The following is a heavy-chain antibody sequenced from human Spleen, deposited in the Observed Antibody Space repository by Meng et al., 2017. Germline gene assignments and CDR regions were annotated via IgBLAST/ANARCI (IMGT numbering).Heavy chain of an antibody. V-gene: IGHV4-30-2*01. CDR3: LRGSGGSV. Sequence: QLQLQESGSGLVKPSQTLSLTCAVSGGSISSGGLSWRWVRQPPGKGLEWIGEIPHRGSSAYNPSLKSRVSMSIDKSKNQFSLKLTSVTAADTAVYHCLRGSGGSVWGQGTLVTVSS. D-gene: IGHD3-10*01. J-gene: IGHJ1*01. CDR1: GGSISSGGLS. CDR2: IPHRGSS.